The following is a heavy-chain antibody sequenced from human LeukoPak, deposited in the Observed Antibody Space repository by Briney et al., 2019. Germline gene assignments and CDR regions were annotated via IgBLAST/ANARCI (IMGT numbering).Heavy chain of an antibody. CDR3: TTSYIVSSS. J-gene: IGHJ4*02. CDR1: GFTFSNAW. V-gene: IGHV3-15*01. Sequence: PGGSLRLSCAASGFTFSNAWMSWVRQAPGKGLEWVGCIKSKTDGGTTDYAAPVKGRFTISRDDSKNTLYLQMNSLKTEDTAVYYCTTSYIVSSSWGQGTLVTVSS. D-gene: IGHD6-13*01. CDR2: IKSKTDGGTT.